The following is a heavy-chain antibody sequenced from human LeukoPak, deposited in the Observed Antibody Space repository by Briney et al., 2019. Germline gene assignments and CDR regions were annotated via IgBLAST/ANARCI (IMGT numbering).Heavy chain of an antibody. Sequence: GGSLRLSCAASGFTFSSYSMNWARQAPGKGLEWVSSIVKGRFTISRDNAKNSLYLQMNSLRAEDTAVYYCARTYYDILTGYNPYFDYWGQGTLVTVSS. CDR2: I. CDR1: GFTFSSYS. J-gene: IGHJ4*02. CDR3: ARTYYDILTGYNPYFDY. D-gene: IGHD3-9*01. V-gene: IGHV3-21*01.